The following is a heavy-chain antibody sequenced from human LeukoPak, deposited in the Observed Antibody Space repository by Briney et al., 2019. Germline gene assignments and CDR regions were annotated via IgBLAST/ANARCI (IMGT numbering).Heavy chain of an antibody. V-gene: IGHV1-46*02. CDR2: INPSGGST. CDR3: ARQGTYSSAIGMGY. CDR1: GYTFNNHY. Sequence: ASVNVSCKASGYTFNNHYMYWVRQAPGQGLEWMGVINPSGGSTSYAQKFQGRVTMTRDTSTRAVYMEVNSLRSEDTAVYYCARQGTYSSAIGMGYWGQGTLVTVSS. D-gene: IGHD6-19*01. J-gene: IGHJ4*02.